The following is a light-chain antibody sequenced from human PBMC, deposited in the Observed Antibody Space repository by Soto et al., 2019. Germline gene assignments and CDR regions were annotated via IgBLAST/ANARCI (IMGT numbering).Light chain of an antibody. CDR2: LGS. Sequence: DIVMTQSPLSLPVTPGESASISCRSSQSLLQSNGYNYLDWYLQKPGQSPQLLIYLGSNRASGVPDRLSGSGSGTDFTLKISRVEAEDVGVYYCMQALQPPLTFGQGTRLEIK. V-gene: IGKV2-28*01. CDR1: QSLLQSNGYNY. CDR3: MQALQPPLT. J-gene: IGKJ5*01.